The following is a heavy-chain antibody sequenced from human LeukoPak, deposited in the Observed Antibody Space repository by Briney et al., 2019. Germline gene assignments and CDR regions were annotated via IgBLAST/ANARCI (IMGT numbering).Heavy chain of an antibody. CDR1: GYTFTSYS. J-gene: IGHJ4*02. CDR2: VSAYNGNT. CDR3: GRHDGGSGWPWLGIDY. D-gene: IGHD6-25*01. Sequence: ASVKVSCKASGYTFTSYSISWVRQAPGQGLEWMGWVSAYNGNTNYAQKFQGRVTMTTDTPTSTVYMELRSLRSDDTAVYYCGRHDGGSGWPWLGIDYWGQGTLVTVSS. V-gene: IGHV1-18*01.